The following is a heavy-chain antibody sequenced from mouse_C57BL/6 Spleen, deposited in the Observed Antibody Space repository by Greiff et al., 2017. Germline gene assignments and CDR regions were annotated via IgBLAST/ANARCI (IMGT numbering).Heavy chain of an antibody. V-gene: IGHV5-4*01. D-gene: IGHD1-1*01. J-gene: IGHJ1*03. CDR2: ISDGGSYT. Sequence: EVMLVESGGGLVKPGGSLKLSCAASGFTFSSYAMSWVRPTPEKRLGWVATISDGGSYTYYPDNVKGRFTISRDNAKNNLYLQMSHLKSEDTAMYYCARDYYGTIWYFDVWGTGTTVTVSS. CDR1: GFTFSSYA. CDR3: ARDYYGTIWYFDV.